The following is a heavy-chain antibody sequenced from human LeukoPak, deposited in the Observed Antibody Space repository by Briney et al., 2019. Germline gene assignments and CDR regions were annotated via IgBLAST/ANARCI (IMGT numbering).Heavy chain of an antibody. V-gene: IGHV1-69*05. CDR3: ASDHYDYVWGSYRLTYFDY. CDR2: IIPIFGTA. Sequence: SVKVSCKASGGTFSSYAISWVRQAPGQGLEWMGRIIPIFGTANYAQKFQGRVTITTDESTSTAHMELSSLRSEDTAVYYCASDHYDYVWGSYRLTYFDYWGQGTLVTVSS. D-gene: IGHD3-16*02. CDR1: GGTFSSYA. J-gene: IGHJ4*02.